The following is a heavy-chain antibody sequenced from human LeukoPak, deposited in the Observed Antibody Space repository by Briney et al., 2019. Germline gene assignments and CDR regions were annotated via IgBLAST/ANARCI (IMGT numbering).Heavy chain of an antibody. CDR3: ARVATPPFWSGQPTYDPEDY. CDR1: KFTFSSYN. J-gene: IGHJ4*02. V-gene: IGHV3-30-3*01. Sequence: GGSLRLSCAASKFTFSSYNMNWVRQAPGKGLEWVAVISYDGSNKYYADSVKGRFTISRDNSKNTLYLQMNSLRAEDTAVYYCARVATPPFWSGQPTYDPEDYWGQGTLVTVSS. CDR2: ISYDGSNK. D-gene: IGHD3-3*01.